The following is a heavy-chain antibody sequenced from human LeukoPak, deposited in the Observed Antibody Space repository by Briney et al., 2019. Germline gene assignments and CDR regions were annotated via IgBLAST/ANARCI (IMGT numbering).Heavy chain of an antibody. Sequence: GGSLRLSCAASGFTFSSYAMSWVRQAPGKGLEWVSAISGSGGSTYYADSVKGRFTISRDNSKNTLYLQMNSLRAEDTAVYYCAKGVITMVRGVIPYFDYWGQGALVTVSS. J-gene: IGHJ4*02. CDR1: GFTFSSYA. CDR2: ISGSGGST. V-gene: IGHV3-23*01. CDR3: AKGVITMVRGVIPYFDY. D-gene: IGHD3-10*01.